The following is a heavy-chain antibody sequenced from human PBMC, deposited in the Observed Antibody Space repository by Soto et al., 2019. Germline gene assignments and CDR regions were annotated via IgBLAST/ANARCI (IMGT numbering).Heavy chain of an antibody. J-gene: IGHJ3*02. Sequence: QITLKESGPTLVKPAQTLTLTCTFSGFSLSTTGVAVGWIRQPPGKALEWLALIYWDDDKRSIPFLKRRLTNTKDTSENPVVVRMTHIDPGDTAPYYCANRLTSPYYYDCSDSPHVFDIWGQGTMVTVSS. CDR1: GFSLSTTGVA. CDR3: ANRLTSPYYYDCSDSPHVFDI. CDR2: IYWDDDK. V-gene: IGHV2-5*02. D-gene: IGHD3-22*01.